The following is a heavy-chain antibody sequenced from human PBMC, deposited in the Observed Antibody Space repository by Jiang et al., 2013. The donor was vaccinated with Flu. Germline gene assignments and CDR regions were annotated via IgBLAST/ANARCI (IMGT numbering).Heavy chain of an antibody. CDR2: VSYGGST. Sequence: ELLKPSETLSLTCTVSAGSLSSSSYYWGWIRQPPGKGLEWIGSVSYGGSTYYSPSLKSRVTMSVDTSENQFSLKLSSVTATDTAVYYCAHTRYGDYFLLFESWGQGTLVTVSS. J-gene: IGHJ5*01. CDR3: AHTRYGDYFLLFES. D-gene: IGHD2/OR15-2a*01. V-gene: IGHV4-39*01. CDR1: AGSLSSSSYY.